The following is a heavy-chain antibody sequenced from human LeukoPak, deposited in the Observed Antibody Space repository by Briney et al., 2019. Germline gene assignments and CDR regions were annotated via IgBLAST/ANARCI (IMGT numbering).Heavy chain of an antibody. D-gene: IGHD6-19*01. CDR1: GFTFSSYA. CDR2: ISGSGGST. CDR3: AKGPRSGWSLLYFDY. Sequence: GGSLSLSCAASGFTFSSYAMSWVRQAPGKGLEWVSAISGSGGSTYYADSVKGRFTISRDNSKNTLYLQMNSLRAEDTAVYYCAKGPRSGWSLLYFDYWGQGTLVTVSS. V-gene: IGHV3-23*01. J-gene: IGHJ4*02.